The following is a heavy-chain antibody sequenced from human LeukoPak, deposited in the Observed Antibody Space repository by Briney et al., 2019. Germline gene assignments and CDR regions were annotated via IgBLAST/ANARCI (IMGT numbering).Heavy chain of an antibody. Sequence: GSLRLSCAASGFTFSSYSMNWIRQPPGKGLEWIGEINHSGSTNYNPSLKSRVTISVDTSKNQFSLKLSSVTAADTAVYYCARDTRDSSTMDDAFDIWGQGTVVTVSS. CDR1: GFTFSSYS. CDR3: ARDTRDSSTMDDAFDI. J-gene: IGHJ3*02. V-gene: IGHV4-34*01. CDR2: INHSGST. D-gene: IGHD2-2*01.